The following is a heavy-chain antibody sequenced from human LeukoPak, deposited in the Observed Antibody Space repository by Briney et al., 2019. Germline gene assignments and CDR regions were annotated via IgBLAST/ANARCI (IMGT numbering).Heavy chain of an antibody. Sequence: ETLSLTRAVYGGSFSGYYWSWIRQPPGKGLEWVGRIKSKTDGGTTDYAAPVKGRFTISRDDSKNTLYLQMNSLKTEDTAVYYCTTDLVTMVRGVPADYWGQGTLVTVSS. CDR1: GGSFSGYY. CDR3: TTDLVTMVRGVPADY. V-gene: IGHV3-15*01. D-gene: IGHD3-10*01. J-gene: IGHJ4*02. CDR2: IKSKTDGGTT.